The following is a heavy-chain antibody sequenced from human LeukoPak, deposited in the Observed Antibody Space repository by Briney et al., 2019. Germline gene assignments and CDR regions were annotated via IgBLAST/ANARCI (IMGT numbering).Heavy chain of an antibody. CDR2: INHSGST. CDR1: GGSFSGYY. D-gene: IGHD3-10*01. J-gene: IGHJ1*01. Sequence: SETLSLTCAVYGGSFSGYYWSWIRQPPGKGLEWIGEINHSGSTNYNPSLKRRVTISVDTSKNQFSLKLSSVTAADTAVYYCARGNPRNYYGSGSYPEYFQHWGQGTLVTVSS. CDR3: ARGNPRNYYGSGSYPEYFQH. V-gene: IGHV4-34*01.